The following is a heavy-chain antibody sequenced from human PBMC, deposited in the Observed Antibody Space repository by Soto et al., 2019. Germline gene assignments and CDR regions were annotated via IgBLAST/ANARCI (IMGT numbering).Heavy chain of an antibody. J-gene: IGHJ4*02. D-gene: IGHD2-8*01. CDR2: INPSGGST. V-gene: IGHV1-46*01. Sequence: GASVKVSCKAPGYTFTDYYRHWVRQAPGQGLEWMGMINPSGGSTDYAQKFRGRVTMSRDTSTGTVYMELSSLRSEDTAVYYCARPPFPGCINAVCYPFDYWGQGTLVTVSS. CDR3: ARPPFPGCINAVCYPFDY. CDR1: GYTFTDYY.